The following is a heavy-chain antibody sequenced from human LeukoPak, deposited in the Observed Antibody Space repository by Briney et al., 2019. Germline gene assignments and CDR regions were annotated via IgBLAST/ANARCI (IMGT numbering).Heavy chain of an antibody. CDR3: AKDGSYHDKSGAFDI. V-gene: IGHV3-23*01. CDR2: ISGSGGST. CDR1: GFTFSSYN. J-gene: IGHJ3*02. D-gene: IGHD1-26*01. Sequence: GGSLRLSCAASGFTFSSYNMNWVRQAPGKGLEWVSAISGSGGSTYYADSVKGRFTISRDNSKNTLYLQMNSLRAEDTAVYYCAKDGSYHDKSGAFDIWGQGTMVTVSS.